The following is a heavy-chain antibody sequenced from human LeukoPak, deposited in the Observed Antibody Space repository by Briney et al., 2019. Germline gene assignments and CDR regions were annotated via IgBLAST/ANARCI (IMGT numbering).Heavy chain of an antibody. J-gene: IGHJ4*02. Sequence: GGSLRLSCAASGFTFSSYSMNWVRQAPGKGLQWVSYISGISSTVFYADSVKGRFTISRDNAKNTLYLQMNSLRAEDTAVYYCAKDRPYSSSGATDYWGQGTLVTVSS. V-gene: IGHV3-48*04. CDR2: ISGISSTV. D-gene: IGHD6-13*01. CDR3: AKDRPYSSSGATDY. CDR1: GFTFSSYS.